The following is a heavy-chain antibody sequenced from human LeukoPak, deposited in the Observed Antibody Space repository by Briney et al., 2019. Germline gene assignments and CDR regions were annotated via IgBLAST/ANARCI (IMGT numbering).Heavy chain of an antibody. J-gene: IGHJ4*01. D-gene: IGHD3-10*01. CDR2: IRYDGSNK. V-gene: IGHV3-30*02. CDR1: GFTFSSYG. CDR3: ARDVDFYASGSYSDY. Sequence: GGSLRLSCAASGFTFSSYGMHWVRQAPGKGLEWVAFIRYDGSNKYYADSVKGRFTISRDNSKNTLYLQMNSLRAEDTAVYFCARDVDFYASGSYSDYWGQGTLATVSS.